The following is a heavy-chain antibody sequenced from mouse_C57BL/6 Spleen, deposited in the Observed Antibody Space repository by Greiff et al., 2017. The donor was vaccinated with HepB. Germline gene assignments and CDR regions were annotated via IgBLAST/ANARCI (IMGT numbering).Heavy chain of an antibody. D-gene: IGHD1-1*01. Sequence: EVQGVESGGGLVKPGGSLKLSCAASGFNFSDYGMHWVRQAPEKGLEWVAYISSGSSTIYYADTVKGRFTISRDNAKNTLFLQMTSLRSEDTAMYYCARNFYYGSSLYYFDYWGQGTTLTVSS. CDR3: ARNFYYGSSLYYFDY. CDR2: ISSGSSTI. J-gene: IGHJ2*01. V-gene: IGHV5-17*01. CDR1: GFNFSDYG.